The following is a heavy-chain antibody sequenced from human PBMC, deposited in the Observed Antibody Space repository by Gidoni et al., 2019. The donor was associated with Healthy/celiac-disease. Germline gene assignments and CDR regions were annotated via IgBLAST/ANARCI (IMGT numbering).Heavy chain of an antibody. J-gene: IGHJ3*02. CDR2: ISSSSSYI. CDR3: ARDPLPDSSGYPI. CDR1: GFTFSSYS. Sequence: EVQLVESGGGLVKPGGSLRLSCAASGFTFSSYSMNWVRQAPGKGLEWVSSISSSSSYIYYADSVKGRFTISRDNAKNSLYLQMNSLRAEDTAVYYCARDPLPDSSGYPIWGQGTMVTVSS. V-gene: IGHV3-21*01. D-gene: IGHD3-22*01.